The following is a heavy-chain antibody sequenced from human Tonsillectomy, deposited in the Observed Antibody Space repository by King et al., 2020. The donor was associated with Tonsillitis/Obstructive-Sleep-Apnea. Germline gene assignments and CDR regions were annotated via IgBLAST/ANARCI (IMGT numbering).Heavy chain of an antibody. CDR1: GFTFSDYA. D-gene: IGHD2-2*01. CDR2: ISYDGSNK. CDR3: ARPSGVHWSSTSCYSWYFDV. V-gene: IGHV3-30*04. Sequence: VQLVESGGGVVQPGRSLRLSCAASGFTFSDYAMHWVRQAPGKGLEWVAVISYDGSNKYYADSVKGRFTISRDNSKNTLYLQMNSLRAEDTAVYYCARPSGVHWSSTSCYSWYFDVWGRGTLVTVSS. J-gene: IGHJ2*01.